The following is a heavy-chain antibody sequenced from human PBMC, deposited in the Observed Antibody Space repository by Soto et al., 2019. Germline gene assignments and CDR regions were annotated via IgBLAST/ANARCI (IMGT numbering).Heavy chain of an antibody. D-gene: IGHD2-21*02. J-gene: IGHJ6*02. CDR2: ISYDGATQ. CDR3: ATKARVTNYLYYGMDV. CDR1: GLTFNTSG. Sequence: PGGSLRLSCEVSGLTFNTSGMHWVRQAPGKGLEWLAVISYDGATQYYGDTVKGRFTISRDNSKNTLFLHMGRLRAEDTAMCYCATKARVTNYLYYGMDVWGLGTTVTVSS. V-gene: IGHV3-30*03.